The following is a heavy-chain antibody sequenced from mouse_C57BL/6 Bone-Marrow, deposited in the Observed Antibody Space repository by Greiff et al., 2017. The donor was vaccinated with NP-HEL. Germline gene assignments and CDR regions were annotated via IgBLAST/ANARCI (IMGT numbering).Heavy chain of an antibody. CDR2: INPSSGYT. V-gene: IGHV1-7*01. J-gene: IGHJ2*01. CDR3: AREELLPHYFDY. CDR1: GYTFTSYW. Sequence: QVTLKVSGAELAKPGASVKLSCKASGYTFTSYWMHWVKQRPGQGLEWIGYINPSSGYTKYNQKFKDKATLTADKSSSTAYMHLSSLTYEDSAVYYCAREELLPHYFDYWGQGTTLTVSS. D-gene: IGHD1-1*01.